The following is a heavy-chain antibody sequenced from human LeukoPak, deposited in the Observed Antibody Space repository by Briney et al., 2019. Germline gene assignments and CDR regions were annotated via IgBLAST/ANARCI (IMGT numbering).Heavy chain of an antibody. Sequence: GGSLRLSCAASGFTFSSYAMSWVRQAPGKGLEWVSAISGSGGSTYYADSVKGRFTISRDNSKNTLYLQMNSLRAEDTAVYYRAKGGIVVVVAAPWGQGTLVTVSS. CDR1: GFTFSSYA. CDR2: ISGSGGST. D-gene: IGHD2-15*01. V-gene: IGHV3-23*01. CDR3: AKGGIVVVVAAP. J-gene: IGHJ4*02.